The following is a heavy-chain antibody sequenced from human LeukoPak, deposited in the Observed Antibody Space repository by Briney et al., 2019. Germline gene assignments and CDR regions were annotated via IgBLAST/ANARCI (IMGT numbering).Heavy chain of an antibody. Sequence: GASVKVSCKASGYTFTSYAMNWVRQAPGQGLEWMGWINTNTGNPTYAQGFTGRFVFSLDTSVSTAYLQISSLKAEDTAVYYCARVTLARPLDYYDSSGYYSGDVWGQGTTVTVSS. CDR3: ARVTLARPLDYYDSSGYYSGDV. CDR1: GYTFTSYA. J-gene: IGHJ6*02. D-gene: IGHD3-22*01. V-gene: IGHV7-4-1*02. CDR2: INTNTGNP.